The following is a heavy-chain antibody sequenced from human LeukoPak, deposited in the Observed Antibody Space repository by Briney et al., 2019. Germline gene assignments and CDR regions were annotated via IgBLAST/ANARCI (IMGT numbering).Heavy chain of an antibody. CDR1: GGSISSSSYY. V-gene: IGHV4-39*01. CDR2: IYDSAST. J-gene: IGHJ6*03. Sequence: SETLSLTCTVSGGSISSSSYYWGWIRQPPGKGLEWIGSIYDSASTYYNPSLKSRVTISVDTSKNQFSLKLSSVSAADTAVYYCARHGAPWGYGELEAMDVWGKGITVTVSS. CDR3: ARHGAPWGYGELEAMDV. D-gene: IGHD3-10*01.